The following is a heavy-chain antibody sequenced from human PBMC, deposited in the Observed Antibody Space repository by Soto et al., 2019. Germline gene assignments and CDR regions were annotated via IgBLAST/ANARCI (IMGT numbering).Heavy chain of an antibody. CDR1: GYTFTSFD. CDR2: MTPNTGNT. D-gene: IGHD2-15*01. J-gene: IGHJ4*01. V-gene: IGHV1-8*01. CDR3: ARNRWRTGDFTF. Sequence: QVQLVQSGAEAQKPGASVKVSCKASGYTFTSFDINWVRQATGQGLEWLGWMTPNTGNTGYAQKCHGRINMTRDTSTSTAYMELNSLTYEDPALYYCARNRWRTGDFTFWGHGTLVTVSS.